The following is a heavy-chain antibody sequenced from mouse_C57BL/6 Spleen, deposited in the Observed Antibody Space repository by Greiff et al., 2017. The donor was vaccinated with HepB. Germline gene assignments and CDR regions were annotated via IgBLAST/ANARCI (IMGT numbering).Heavy chain of an antibody. J-gene: IGHJ4*01. Sequence: EVMLVESGGGLVKPGGSLKLSCAASGFTFSDYGMHWVRQAPEKGLEWVAYISSGSSTIYYADTVKGRFTISRDNAKNTLFLQMTSLRSEDTAMYYCARDGALRGYAMDYWGQGTSVTVSS. D-gene: IGHD1-1*01. CDR3: ARDGALRGYAMDY. CDR2: ISSGSSTI. V-gene: IGHV5-17*01. CDR1: GFTFSDYG.